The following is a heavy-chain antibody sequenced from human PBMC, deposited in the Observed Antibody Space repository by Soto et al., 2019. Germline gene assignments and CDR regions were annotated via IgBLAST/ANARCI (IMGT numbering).Heavy chain of an antibody. CDR2: ISGGGGST. D-gene: IGHD4-17*01. CDR1: GFTFSSYA. CDR3: AHPRGYGVFDAYDF. Sequence: EVQLLESGGGLVQRGGSLRLSCAVSGFTFSSYAMSWVRQAPGKGLEWVSGISGGGGSTFYADSVKGRFTISRHNSINMLYLQMNSLRTEDTAVYYCAHPRGYGVFDAYDFWGQGAMVTVSS. V-gene: IGHV3-23*01. J-gene: IGHJ3*01.